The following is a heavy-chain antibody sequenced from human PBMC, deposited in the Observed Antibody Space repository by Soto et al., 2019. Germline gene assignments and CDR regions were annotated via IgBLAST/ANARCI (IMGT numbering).Heavy chain of an antibody. CDR2: IIPILGIA. CDR3: AQGYYYYMEF. Sequence: QVQLVQSGAEVQKPGSSVKVSCKASGGTFSSYTISWVRQAPGQGLEWLVRIIPILGIANYAQKFHGRVTMTADNSTCTAYMELSSLSSEDTAVDDGAQGYYYYMEFLGKGTTVTVSS. CDR1: GGTFSSYT. J-gene: IGHJ6*03. V-gene: IGHV1-69*02.